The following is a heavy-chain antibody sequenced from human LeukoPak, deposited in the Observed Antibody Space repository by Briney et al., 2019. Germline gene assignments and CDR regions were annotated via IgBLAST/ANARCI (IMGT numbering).Heavy chain of an antibody. V-gene: IGHV3-74*03. D-gene: IGHD3-3*01. J-gene: IGHJ4*02. CDR3: VRASGYLHDFDF. CDR1: GFAFSKYR. Sequence: QPGGSLRLSCEASGFAFSKYRMHWVRQAPGKGLVWVSFISKDGATRTYVDSVRDRFTTSRDNSKNILFLQMNSLKSEDTAMYYCVRASGYLHDFDFWGQGTLVTVSS. CDR2: ISKDGATR.